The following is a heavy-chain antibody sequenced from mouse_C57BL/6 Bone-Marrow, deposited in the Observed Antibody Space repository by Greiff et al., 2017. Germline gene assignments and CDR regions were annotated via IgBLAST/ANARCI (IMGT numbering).Heavy chain of an antibody. CDR1: GYTFTSYW. CDR3: ARAPWFAY. V-gene: IGHV1-69*01. J-gene: IGHJ3*01. Sequence: QVQLQQPGAELVMPGASVKLSCKASGYTFTSYWMHWVKQRPGQGLEWIGEIDPSDSYTNYNQKFKGKSTFTVDKSSSTAYMQLSSLTSEDSAVYYCARAPWFAYWGQGTLVTVSA. CDR2: IDPSDSYT.